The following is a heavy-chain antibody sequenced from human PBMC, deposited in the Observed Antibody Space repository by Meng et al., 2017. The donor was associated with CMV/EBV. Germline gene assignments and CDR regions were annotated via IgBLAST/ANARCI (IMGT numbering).Heavy chain of an antibody. CDR3: ARGRLGGSFDY. Sequence: GASLRLSCAASGFTFSSYWMHWVRQAPGKGLVWVSRINSDGSSTSYADSVEGRFTISRDNAKNTLYLQMNSLRAEDTAVYYCARGRLGGSFDYWGQGTLVTVSS. D-gene: IGHD1-26*01. J-gene: IGHJ4*02. V-gene: IGHV3-74*01. CDR1: GFTFSSYW. CDR2: INSDGSST.